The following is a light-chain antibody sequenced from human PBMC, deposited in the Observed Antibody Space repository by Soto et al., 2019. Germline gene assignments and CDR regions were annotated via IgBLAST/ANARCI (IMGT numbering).Light chain of an antibody. J-gene: IGLJ2*01. Sequence: QSVLTQPPSVSGSPGQSVTISCTGTSSDVGAYDRVSWYQQPPGTAPRVIIYDVSNRPSGVPDRFSGSKSGNTASLTISGLLPEDEAEYYCSSVTTWTTVVFGGGTQLTVL. V-gene: IGLV2-18*02. CDR2: DVS. CDR1: SSDVGAYDR. CDR3: SSVTTWTTVV.